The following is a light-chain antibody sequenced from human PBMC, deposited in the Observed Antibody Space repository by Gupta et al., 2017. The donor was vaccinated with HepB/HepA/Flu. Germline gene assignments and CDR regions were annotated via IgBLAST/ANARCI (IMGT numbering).Light chain of an antibody. CDR3: QQFNRYPIT. J-gene: IGKJ5*01. CDR1: QDISSH. Sequence: DIQLTQSPSFLSASVGDRVTITCRASQDISSHLVWYQQKAGKAPKLLIYAASTLQSGVPSRFSGSGSGTEFTLTISSLHPEDFATYYCQQFNRYPITFGQGTLLEIK. CDR2: AAS. V-gene: IGKV1-9*01.